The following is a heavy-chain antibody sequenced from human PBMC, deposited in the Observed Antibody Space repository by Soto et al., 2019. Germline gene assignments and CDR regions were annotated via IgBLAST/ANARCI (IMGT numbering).Heavy chain of an antibody. J-gene: IGHJ4*02. V-gene: IGHV1-69*01. CDR1: GGTFSSHA. CDR2: IIPMFGKP. Sequence: QVQLVQSGAEVKKPGSSVRVSCKASGGTFSSHAFTWVRQAPGQGLEWMGGIIPMFGKPNYAQKFQGRLTITAESGTSYMELRSLRADDTAVFFCAGDRDVGDGYSCGLVALWGQGTLVPVSS. D-gene: IGHD5-18*01. CDR3: AGDRDVGDGYSCGLVAL.